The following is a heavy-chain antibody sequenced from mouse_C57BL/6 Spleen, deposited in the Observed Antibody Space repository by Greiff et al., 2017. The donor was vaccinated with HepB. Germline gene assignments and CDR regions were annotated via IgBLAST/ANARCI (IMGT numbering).Heavy chain of an antibody. CDR1: GFSFNTYA. CDR2: IRSKSNNYAT. CDR3: VRQVYYGSSSRYWYFDV. J-gene: IGHJ1*03. Sequence: DVMLVESGGGLVQPKGSLKLSCAASGFSFNTYAMNWVRQAPGKGLEWVARIRSKSNNYATYYADSVKDRFTISRDDSESMLYLQMNNLKTEDTAMYYCVRQVYYGSSSRYWYFDVWGTGTTVTVSS. D-gene: IGHD1-1*01. V-gene: IGHV10-1*01.